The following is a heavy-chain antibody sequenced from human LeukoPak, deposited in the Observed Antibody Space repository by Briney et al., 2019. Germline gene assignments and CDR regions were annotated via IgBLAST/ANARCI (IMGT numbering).Heavy chain of an antibody. J-gene: IGHJ3*02. D-gene: IGHD2-2*01. V-gene: IGHV3-23*01. CDR1: GFTFSSYG. CDR2: ISGSGGST. Sequence: TGGSLRLSCAASGFTFSSYGMSWVRQAPGKVLEWVSAISGSGGSTYYADSVKGRFTISRDNSKNTLYLQMNSLRAEDTAVYYCASRYCSSTSCRPGAFDIWGQGTMVTVSS. CDR3: ASRYCSSTSCRPGAFDI.